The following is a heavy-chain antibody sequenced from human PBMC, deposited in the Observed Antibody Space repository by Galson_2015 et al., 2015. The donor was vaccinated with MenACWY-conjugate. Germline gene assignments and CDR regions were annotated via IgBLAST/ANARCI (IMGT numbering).Heavy chain of an antibody. CDR1: GFTFSTYG. CDR3: ARDLGRFGSGGSYFDY. CDR2: ISYDGSKK. D-gene: IGHD2-15*01. V-gene: IGHV3-33*01. J-gene: IGHJ4*02. Sequence: SLRLSCATSGFTFSTYGFHWARQAPGKGLEWVSIISYDGSKKYYTDSVKGRFTISRDYSKNTLYLQMNGLRAEDTAVYYCARDLGRFGSGGSYFDYWGQGALVTVSS.